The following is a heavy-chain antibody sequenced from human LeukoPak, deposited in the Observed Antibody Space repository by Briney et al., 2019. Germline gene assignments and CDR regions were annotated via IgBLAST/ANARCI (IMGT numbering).Heavy chain of an antibody. CDR2: ISGSGGST. V-gene: IGHV3-23*01. CDR1: GFTFSSYA. Sequence: PGASLRLSCAASGFTFSSYAMSWVRQAPGKGLKWVSAISGSGGSTYYADSVKGRFTISRDNSKNTLYLQMNSLRAEDTAVYYCARETSGGDCFDYWGRGTLVTVSS. J-gene: IGHJ4*02. CDR3: ARETSGGDCFDY.